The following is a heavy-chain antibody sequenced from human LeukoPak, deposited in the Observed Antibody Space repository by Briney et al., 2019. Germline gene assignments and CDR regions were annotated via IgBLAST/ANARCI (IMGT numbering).Heavy chain of an antibody. D-gene: IGHD5-18*01. Sequence: PGGSLRLSCAASGFSVSSYYMSWVRRAPGKGLEWVSVFYNGINTYYADSVKGRFTISRDNSENTLYLQMNSLRAADTAVYYCARVGRGPIYGYVDCWGQGTLVTVSS. V-gene: IGHV3-53*01. CDR1: GFSVSSYY. CDR3: ARVGRGPIYGYVDC. J-gene: IGHJ4*02. CDR2: FYNGINT.